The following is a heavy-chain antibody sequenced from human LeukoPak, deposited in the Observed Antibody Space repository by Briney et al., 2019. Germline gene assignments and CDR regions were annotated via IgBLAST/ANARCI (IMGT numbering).Heavy chain of an antibody. Sequence: SCKASGYTFTGYYMHWVRQAPGKGLEWVAVISYDGSNKYYADSVKGRFTISRDNSKNTLYLQMNSLRAEDTAVYYCASDPETYCSSTSCRSFDYWGQGTLVTVSS. D-gene: IGHD2-2*01. CDR3: ASDPETYCSSTSCRSFDY. J-gene: IGHJ4*02. CDR2: ISYDGSNK. V-gene: IGHV3-30-3*01. CDR1: GYTFTGYY.